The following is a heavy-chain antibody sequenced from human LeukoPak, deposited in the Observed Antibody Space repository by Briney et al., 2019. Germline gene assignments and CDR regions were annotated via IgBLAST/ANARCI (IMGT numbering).Heavy chain of an antibody. CDR2: IYSGGST. CDR3: SRLVFGDIFGAFDI. Sequence: GGSLRLSCAASGFTVSSNYMSWVRQAPGKGLEWVSVIYSGGSTYYADYVMARFTISRDNTKNTEYLQMNNVRTEDTAVYDCSRLVFGDIFGAFDIWGQGTMVTVSS. V-gene: IGHV3-66*01. CDR1: GFTVSSNY. D-gene: IGHD3-9*01. J-gene: IGHJ3*02.